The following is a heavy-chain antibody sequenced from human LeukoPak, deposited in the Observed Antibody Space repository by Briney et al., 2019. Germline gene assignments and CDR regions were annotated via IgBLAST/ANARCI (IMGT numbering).Heavy chain of an antibody. J-gene: IGHJ4*02. D-gene: IGHD5-12*01. CDR2: IYYSGST. CDR1: GGSISSSSYY. Sequence: SETLSLTCTVSGGSISSSSYYWGWIRQPPGKGLEWIGSIYYSGSTYYNPSLKSRVTISVDTSKNQFSLKLSSVTAADTAMYYCARPYSGYSFDYWGQGTLVTVSS. V-gene: IGHV4-39*01. CDR3: ARPYSGYSFDY.